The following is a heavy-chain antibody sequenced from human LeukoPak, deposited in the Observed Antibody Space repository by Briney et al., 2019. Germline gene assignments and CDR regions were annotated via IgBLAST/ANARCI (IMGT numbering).Heavy chain of an antibody. V-gene: IGHV3-7*01. D-gene: IGHD2-15*01. Sequence: GGSLRLSCAASGFTFSSYWMSWVRQAPGKGLEWVANINQDGREKYYVDSVRGRFTISRDNAKNSLYLQMSGLRAEGTAVYYCARDCSGGGCYSFYYWGQGSLVTVS. J-gene: IGHJ4*02. CDR3: ARDCSGGGCYSFYY. CDR1: GFTFSSYW. CDR2: INQDGREK.